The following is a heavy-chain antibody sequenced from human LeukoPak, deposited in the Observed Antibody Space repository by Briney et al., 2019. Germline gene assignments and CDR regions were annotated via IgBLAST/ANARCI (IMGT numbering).Heavy chain of an antibody. D-gene: IGHD6-13*01. CDR2: IYYSGTT. CDR1: GGSISSGDYF. CDR3: TRSWDPNYYYYYGMDV. Sequence: SETLSLTCSVSGGSISSGDYFWTWIRQPPGKGLEYIGYIYYSGTTYYNPSLKSRVTISVDTSKNQFSLKLSSVTAADTAVYYCTRSWDPNYYYYYGMDVWGQGTTVTVSS. J-gene: IGHJ6*02. V-gene: IGHV4-30-4*03.